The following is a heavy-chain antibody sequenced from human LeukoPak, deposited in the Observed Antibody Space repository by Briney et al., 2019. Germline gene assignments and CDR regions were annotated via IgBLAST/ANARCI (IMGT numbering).Heavy chain of an antibody. CDR3: ARGTVTTWSYYYYMDV. CDR2: INHSGST. CDR1: GGSFSGYC. Sequence: SETLSLTCAVYGGSFSGYCWSWIRQPPGKGLEWIGEINHSGSTNYNPSLKSRVTISVDTSKNQFSLKLSSVTAADTAVYYCARGTVTTWSYYYYMDVWGKGTTVTVSS. D-gene: IGHD4-17*01. J-gene: IGHJ6*03. V-gene: IGHV4-34*01.